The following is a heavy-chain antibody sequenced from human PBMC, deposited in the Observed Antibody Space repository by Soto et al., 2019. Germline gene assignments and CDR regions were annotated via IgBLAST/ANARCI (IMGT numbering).Heavy chain of an antibody. D-gene: IGHD1-26*01. V-gene: IGHV4-39*01. J-gene: IGHJ4*02. CDR3: ARHRGAAPVY. CDR1: GGYISGYY. Sequence: QVQLQESGPGLVKPSETLSLTCTVSGGYISGYYWTWIRQPPGKGLEWVGSLFYGGTTDYNPSLRSRLTMSVDTSKHQFSLKLRSVTAADTAVYYGARHRGAAPVYWVQGTLVTASS. CDR2: LFYGGTT.